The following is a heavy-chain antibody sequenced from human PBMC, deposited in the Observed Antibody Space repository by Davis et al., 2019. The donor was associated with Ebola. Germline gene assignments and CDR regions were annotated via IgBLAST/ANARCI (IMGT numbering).Heavy chain of an antibody. Sequence: PGGSLRLSCTVSGGSISSYYWSWIRQPPGKGLEWIGYIYYSVSINYNPSLKSRVTISVYTAKNQFSLKLSSVTAADTAVYYCARDWGHYYDSSGYHGYWFDPWGQGTLVTVSS. V-gene: IGHV4-59*01. D-gene: IGHD3-22*01. CDR1: GGSISSYY. J-gene: IGHJ5*02. CDR2: IYYSVSI. CDR3: ARDWGHYYDSSGYHGYWFDP.